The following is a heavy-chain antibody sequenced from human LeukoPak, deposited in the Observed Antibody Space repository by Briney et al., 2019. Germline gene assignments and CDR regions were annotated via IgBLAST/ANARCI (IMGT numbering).Heavy chain of an antibody. CDR3: ARDLEQWLAVLGVDY. CDR1: GFTFSSYA. CDR2: ISYDGSNK. V-gene: IGHV3-30-3*01. Sequence: GGSLRLSCAASGFTFSSYAMHWVRQAPGKGLEWVAVISYDGSNKYYADSVKGRFTISRDNSKNTLYLQMNSLRAEDTAVYYCARDLEQWLAVLGVDYWGQGTLVTVSS. D-gene: IGHD6-19*01. J-gene: IGHJ4*02.